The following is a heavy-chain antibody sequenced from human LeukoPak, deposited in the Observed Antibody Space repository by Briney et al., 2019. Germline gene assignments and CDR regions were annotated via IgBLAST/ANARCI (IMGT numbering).Heavy chain of an antibody. CDR1: GFSISSNCKN. V-gene: IGHV4-31*02. CDR2: IYYSGST. D-gene: IGHD2-21*01. Sequence: SQTLSLTCAASGFSISSNCKNWVRIRQHPGQGLEWIVYIYYSGSTSYNPSLKSRVTISIDTCNNQFSLNMGYVTAADTGASCGLGDGGYCAGTYPFDYWGQGTLVTVSS. J-gene: IGHJ4*02. CDR3: LGDGGYCAGTYPFDY.